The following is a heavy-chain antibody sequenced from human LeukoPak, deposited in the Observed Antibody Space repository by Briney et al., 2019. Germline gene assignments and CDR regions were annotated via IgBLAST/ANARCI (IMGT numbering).Heavy chain of an antibody. V-gene: IGHV7-4-1*02. CDR3: ARDYSTATGAGGY. D-gene: IGHD2-15*01. CDR2: INTNTGNP. CDR1: GYTFTYYY. J-gene: IGHJ4*02. Sequence: ASVKVSCKASGYTFTYYYIHWVRQAPGQGLEWMGWINTNTGNPTYAQGFAGRFVFSLDTSVSTAFLQISNLKAEDTAVYYCARDYSTATGAGGYWGQGTLVTVSS.